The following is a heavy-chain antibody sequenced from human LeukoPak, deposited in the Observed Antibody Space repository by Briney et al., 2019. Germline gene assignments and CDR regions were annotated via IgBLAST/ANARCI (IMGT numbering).Heavy chain of an antibody. CDR2: INSDGSST. D-gene: IGHD3-10*01. Sequence: PGGSLRLSCAASGFTFSSYWMHWVRQAPGKGLVWVSRINSDGSSTSYADSVKGRFTISRDNAKNSLYLQMNSLRAEDTAVYYCARDTRGRYMDVWGKGTTVTVSS. CDR3: ARDTRGRYMDV. CDR1: GFTFSSYW. V-gene: IGHV3-74*01. J-gene: IGHJ6*03.